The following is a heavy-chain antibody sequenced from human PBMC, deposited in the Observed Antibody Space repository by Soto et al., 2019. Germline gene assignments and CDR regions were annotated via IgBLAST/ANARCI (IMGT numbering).Heavy chain of an antibody. V-gene: IGHV5-51*01. D-gene: IGHD2-15*01. CDR1: GLSFTNYW. CDR3: ARVHGGNQCDY. Sequence: PGHAVKISCKGSGLSFTNYWMAWVRQMPGKGLEWMGIIYPGDSDTRYSPSFQGQVTISADKSISTAYLQWSSLKASDTAMYYCARVHGGNQCDYWGQGALVTVSS. J-gene: IGHJ4*02. CDR2: IYPGDSDT.